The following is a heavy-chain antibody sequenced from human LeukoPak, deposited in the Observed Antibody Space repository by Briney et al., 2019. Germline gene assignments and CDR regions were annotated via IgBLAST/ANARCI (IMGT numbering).Heavy chain of an antibody. CDR2: ISNDGIRK. CDR3: ARRRDGYNPELDY. CDR1: GYTFTSYY. J-gene: IGHJ4*02. Sequence: SCKASGYTFTSYYMHWVRQPPGKGLEWVAVISNDGIRKFHADSVKGRFTISRDNSKNTLYLQMDSLKTEDTAVYYCARRRDGYNPELDYWGQGTLVTVSS. D-gene: IGHD5-24*01. V-gene: IGHV3-30-3*01.